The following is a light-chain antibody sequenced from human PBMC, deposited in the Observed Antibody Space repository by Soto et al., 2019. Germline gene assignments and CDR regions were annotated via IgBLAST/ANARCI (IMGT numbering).Light chain of an antibody. Sequence: DIQLTQSPSFLSASVGDRVTITCRSSHGISSYLAWYQQKPGKAPKLRIYAASTFQSGVPSRFSGSGSGTEFTLAISSPQPEDFATYYCQQLNSYPLTFGGGTKVEIK. CDR2: AAS. J-gene: IGKJ4*01. CDR1: HGISSY. CDR3: QQLNSYPLT. V-gene: IGKV1-9*01.